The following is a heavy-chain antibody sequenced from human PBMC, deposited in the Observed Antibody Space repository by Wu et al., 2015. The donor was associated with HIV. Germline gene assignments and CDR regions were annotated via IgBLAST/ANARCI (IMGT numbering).Heavy chain of an antibody. J-gene: IGHJ5*02. Sequence: QVQLVQSGAEVKKPGASVKVSCKTSGYTFTDYYMHWVRQAPGQGLEWMGWINPISGGTNYAQKFQGRVTMTRDTSISTAYMELSRLRFDDTAVYYCATPFGSGPWVQGTLVTVSS. CDR2: INPISGGT. D-gene: IGHD3-10*01. CDR3: ATPFGSGP. V-gene: IGHV1-2*02. CDR1: GYTFTDYY.